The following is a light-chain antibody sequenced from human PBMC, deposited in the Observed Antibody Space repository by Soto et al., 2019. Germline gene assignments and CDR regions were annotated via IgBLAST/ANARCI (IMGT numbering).Light chain of an antibody. V-gene: IGKV1-39*01. CDR1: QSIGSY. CDR2: GGS. J-gene: IGKJ4*01. Sequence: DIQMTHSPSSLSASVGDRVTITCRASQSIGSYLNWYQQKPGKAPNLLIHGGSILKSGVPPRFSGGGRRTDFTLTISSLQPEDFASYYRKQIYTRLLTLRGGTKVEIX. CDR3: KQIYTRLLT.